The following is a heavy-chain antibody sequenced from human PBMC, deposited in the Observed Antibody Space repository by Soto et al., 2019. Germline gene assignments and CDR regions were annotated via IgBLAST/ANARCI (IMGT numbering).Heavy chain of an antibody. CDR2: INHSGST. Sequence: PSETLSLTCAVYGGSFSGYYWSWIRQPPGKGLEWIGEINHSGSTNYNPSLKSRVTISVDTSKNQFSLKLSSVTAADTAVYYCARAGRGYSYGYRTLDYWGQGTLVTVYS. D-gene: IGHD5-18*01. J-gene: IGHJ4*02. CDR3: ARAGRGYSYGYRTLDY. V-gene: IGHV4-34*01. CDR1: GGSFSGYY.